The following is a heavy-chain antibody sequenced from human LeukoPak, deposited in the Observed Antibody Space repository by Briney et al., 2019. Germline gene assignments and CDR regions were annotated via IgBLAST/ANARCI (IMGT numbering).Heavy chain of an antibody. CDR2: IRYDESNE. D-gene: IGHD3-10*01. CDR1: GLTFSSNG. CDR3: AISRGRWEILDY. J-gene: IGHJ4*02. V-gene: IGHV3-30*02. Sequence: GGSLRLSCAASGLTFSSNGMHWVRQAPGKGLDWVAFIRYDESNEYYADSVKGRFTISRDISKNTVYLQMNGLIAEDTAVYYCAISRGRWEILDYWGQGTLVTVSS.